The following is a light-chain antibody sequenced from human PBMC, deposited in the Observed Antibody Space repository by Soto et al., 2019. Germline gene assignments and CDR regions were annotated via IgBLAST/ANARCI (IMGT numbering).Light chain of an antibody. CDR1: SSNIGSNY. CDR2: RNN. Sequence: VLTQPPSASGTPGQRVTISCSGSSSNIGSNYVYWYQQLPGTAPKLLIYRNNQRPSGVPDRFSGSKSGTSASLAISGLRSEDEADYYCAAWDDTLSGVVFGGGTKLTVL. J-gene: IGLJ2*01. CDR3: AAWDDTLSGVV. V-gene: IGLV1-47*01.